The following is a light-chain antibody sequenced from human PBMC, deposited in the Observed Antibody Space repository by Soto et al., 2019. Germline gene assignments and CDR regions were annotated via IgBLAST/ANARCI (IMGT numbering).Light chain of an antibody. CDR3: QQYNSYSF. CDR1: QSISSW. V-gene: IGKV1-5*01. CDR2: DAS. Sequence: DIQMTQSPSTLSASVGDRVTITCRASQSISSWLAWYQQKPGKAPKLLIYDASSLESGVPSRFSGSVSGTEFTLTISSLQPDDFATYYCQQYNSYSFFGPGTKVDIK. J-gene: IGKJ3*01.